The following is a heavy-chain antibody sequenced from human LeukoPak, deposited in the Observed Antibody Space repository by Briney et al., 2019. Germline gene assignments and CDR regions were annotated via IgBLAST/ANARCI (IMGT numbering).Heavy chain of an antibody. J-gene: IGHJ4*02. CDR1: GFTFSTFA. CDR2: IFPSGGEI. Sequence: GGSLRLSCAASGFTFSTFAMIWVRQPPGKGLEWVSSIFPSGGEIHYADSVRGRLTISRDNSKSTLSLQMNSLRAEDTAIYYCATYRQVLLPFESWGQGALVTVSS. D-gene: IGHD2-8*02. V-gene: IGHV3-23*01. CDR3: ATYRQVLLPFES.